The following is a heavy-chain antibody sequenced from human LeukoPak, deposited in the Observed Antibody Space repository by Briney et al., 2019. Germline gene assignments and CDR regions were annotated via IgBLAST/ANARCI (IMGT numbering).Heavy chain of an antibody. V-gene: IGHV1-8*01. D-gene: IGHD3-3*01. CDR1: GYTFTSYD. J-gene: IGHJ4*02. Sequence: ASVKVPCKASGYTFTSYDINWVRQATGQGLEWMGWMNPNSGNTGYAQKFQGRVTMTRNTSISTAYMELSSLRSEDTAVYYCARVERITIFGVVSYFFDYWGQGTLVTVSS. CDR3: ARVERITIFGVVSYFFDY. CDR2: MNPNSGNT.